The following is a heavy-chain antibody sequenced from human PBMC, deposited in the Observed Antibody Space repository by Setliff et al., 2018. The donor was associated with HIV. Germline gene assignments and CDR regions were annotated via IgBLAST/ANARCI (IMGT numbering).Heavy chain of an antibody. CDR3: ARTTRRTIFRVGRGYYFDY. CDR2: NYYSGTT. D-gene: IGHD3-3*01. J-gene: IGHJ4*02. Sequence: SETLSLTCTVSGGSINSGDYYWSWIRQHPGKGLEWIGYNYYSGTTYYNPTLNNRVTIPVETSKNKFSLKVRSVTAADTAGYYCARTTRRTIFRVGRGYYFDYWGQGSLVTVSS. V-gene: IGHV4-31*03. CDR1: GGSINSGDYY.